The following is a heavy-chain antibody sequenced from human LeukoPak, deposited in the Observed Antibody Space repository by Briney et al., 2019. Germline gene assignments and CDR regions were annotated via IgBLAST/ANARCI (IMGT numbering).Heavy chain of an antibody. J-gene: IGHJ4*02. D-gene: IGHD3-22*01. CDR1: GFTFSNYW. CDR3: ARNDYYYYDSSGYYYDY. CDR2: LNADGNSI. V-gene: IGHV3-74*01. Sequence: GGSLRLSCAASGFTFSNYWMHWVRQAPGKGLVWVSRLNADGNSITYADSVKGRFTISRDNSKNTLYLQMNSLRAEDTAVYYCARNDYYYYDSSGYYYDYWGQGTLVTVSS.